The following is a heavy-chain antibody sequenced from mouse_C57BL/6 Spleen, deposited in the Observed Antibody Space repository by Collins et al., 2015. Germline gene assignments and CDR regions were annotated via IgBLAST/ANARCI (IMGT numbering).Heavy chain of an antibody. CDR1: GYTFTSYW. CDR2: IDPSDSYT. D-gene: IGHD1-1*01. J-gene: IGHJ2*01. CDR3: ARGIITTVVASFDY. V-gene: IGHV1-50*01. Sequence: QVQLQQPGAELVKPGASVKLSCKASGYTFTSYWMQWVKQRPGQGLEWIGEIDPSDSYTNYNQKFKGKATLTVDTSSSTAYMQLSSLTSEDSAVYYCARGIITTVVASFDYWGQGTTLTVSS.